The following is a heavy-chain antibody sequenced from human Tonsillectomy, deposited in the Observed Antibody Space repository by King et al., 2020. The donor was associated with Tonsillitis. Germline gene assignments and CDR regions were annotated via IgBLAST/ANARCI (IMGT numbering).Heavy chain of an antibody. CDR3: ARVESTVEVFDY. V-gene: IGHV3-7*01. Sequence: QLVQSGGGLVQPGGSLRLSGAASGFTFSSYWMSGFRQAPGKGLEWLANIKQDGSEKYYVDSVKGRFTISKDNAKNSLYLQMNRLRAEDTAVYYCARVESTVEVFDYWGQGTLVTVSS. D-gene: IGHD4-23*01. J-gene: IGHJ4*02. CDR1: GFTFSSYW. CDR2: IKQDGSEK.